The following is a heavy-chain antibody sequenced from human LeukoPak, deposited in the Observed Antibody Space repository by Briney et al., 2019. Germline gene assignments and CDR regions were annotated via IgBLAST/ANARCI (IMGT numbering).Heavy chain of an antibody. Sequence: GGSLRLSCAASGFTFGNSWVHWVRQAPGKGLVWVSLINADGSTATYADSVKGRFTISRDNARNTLSLQMNSLTIEDTAVYYCVVVVEPPDSDGFDVWGQGTMVTVSS. CDR1: GFTFGNSW. D-gene: IGHD1-14*01. CDR3: VVVVEPPDSDGFDV. CDR2: INADGSTA. V-gene: IGHV3-74*01. J-gene: IGHJ3*01.